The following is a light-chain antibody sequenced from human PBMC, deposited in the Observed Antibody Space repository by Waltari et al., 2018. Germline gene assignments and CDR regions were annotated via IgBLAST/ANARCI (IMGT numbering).Light chain of an antibody. CDR1: QNLHTW. J-gene: IGKJ1*01. CDR2: KAS. CDR3: QQYNSGWS. Sequence: DIQMTQSPSALSASIGDIATISCRARQNLHTWLAWYQVKPGRAPKVLIYKASDLKIGVPSRFSGSGAGTEFTLIINSLQPDDFATYYCQQYNSGWSFGQGTKVEVK. V-gene: IGKV1-5*03.